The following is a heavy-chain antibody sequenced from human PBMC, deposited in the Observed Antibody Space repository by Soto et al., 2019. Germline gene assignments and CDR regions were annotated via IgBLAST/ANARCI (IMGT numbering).Heavy chain of an antibody. Sequence: SETLSLTCPVSGGSISSSSYYWGWIRQPPGKGLEWIGSIYYSGSTYYNPSLKSRVTISVDTSKNQFSLKLSSGTAADTAVYYCARRGGGTGYYGMDVWGQGTTVTVSS. D-gene: IGHD1-1*01. CDR3: ARRGGGTGYYGMDV. CDR1: GGSISSSSYY. CDR2: IYYSGST. J-gene: IGHJ6*02. V-gene: IGHV4-39*01.